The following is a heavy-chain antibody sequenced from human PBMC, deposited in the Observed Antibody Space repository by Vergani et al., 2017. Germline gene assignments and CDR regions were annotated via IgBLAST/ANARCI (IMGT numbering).Heavy chain of an antibody. D-gene: IGHD4-23*01. J-gene: IGHJ4*02. Sequence: QLVQSGPEVKKPGTSVKVSCKASGFTFTSSAMQWVRQARGQRLEWMGGISAYNGNTNYAQKLQGRATMTTDTSTSTAYMELRSLRSDDTAVYYCARESDCGGNSCFDYWGQGTLVTVSS. CDR1: GFTFTSSA. V-gene: IGHV1-18*01. CDR2: ISAYNGNT. CDR3: ARESDCGGNSCFDY.